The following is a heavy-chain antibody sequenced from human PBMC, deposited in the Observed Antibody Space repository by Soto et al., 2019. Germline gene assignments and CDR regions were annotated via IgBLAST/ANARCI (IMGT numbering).Heavy chain of an antibody. CDR1: GFTFSDYW. Sequence: GGSLRLSWAASGFTFSDYWMSWVRQAPGKGLEWVANIKEDGSEKKYVDSVKGRFTISRDNARNSLYLQVNSLRAEDTAVFYCARYLRIVSADMYYIDHRGQGTLVTV. J-gene: IGHJ4*02. CDR2: IKEDGSEK. V-gene: IGHV3-7*01. CDR3: ARYLRIVSADMYYIDH. D-gene: IGHD2-2*01.